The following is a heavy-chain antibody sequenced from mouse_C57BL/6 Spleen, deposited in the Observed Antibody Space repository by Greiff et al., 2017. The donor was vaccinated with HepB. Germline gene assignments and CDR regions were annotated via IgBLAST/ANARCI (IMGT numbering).Heavy chain of an antibody. J-gene: IGHJ2*01. Sequence: LVESGAELVRPGASVKLSCKASGYTFTDYYINWVKQRPGQGLEWIARIYPGSGNTYYNEKFKGKATLTAEKSSSTAYMQLSSLTSEDSAVYFCARWLFDYWGQGTTLTVSS. V-gene: IGHV1-76*01. CDR3: ARWLFDY. D-gene: IGHD2-2*01. CDR2: IYPGSGNT. CDR1: GYTFTDYY.